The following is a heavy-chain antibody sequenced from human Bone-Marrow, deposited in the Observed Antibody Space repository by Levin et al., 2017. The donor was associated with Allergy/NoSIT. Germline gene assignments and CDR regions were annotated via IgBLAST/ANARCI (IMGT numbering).Heavy chain of an antibody. CDR2: ISNDGGIT. V-gene: IGHV3-74*01. J-gene: IGHJ4*02. Sequence: GGSLRLSCATSGFNFNIFWMNWVRQVPGKGPVWVSRISNDGGITSYADSVKGRFIISRDNAKNTVYLQMNSLRAEDTAMYYCVRDIYDYVWGTYAYWGQGSLVTVSS. D-gene: IGHD3-16*01. CDR3: VRDIYDYVWGTYAY. CDR1: GFNFNIFW.